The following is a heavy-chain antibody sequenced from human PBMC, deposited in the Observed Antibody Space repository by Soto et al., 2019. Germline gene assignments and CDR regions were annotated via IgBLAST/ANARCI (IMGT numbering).Heavy chain of an antibody. CDR2: ISGSGGST. Sequence: GGSLRLSCAASGFTFSSYAMSWVRQAPGKGLEWVSAISGSGGSTYYADSVKGRFTISRDNSKNTLYLQMNSLRAEDTAVYYCAKDRKYYDFWSGYHTNFYGMDVWGQGTTVTVSS. D-gene: IGHD3-3*01. J-gene: IGHJ6*02. CDR1: GFTFSSYA. V-gene: IGHV3-23*01. CDR3: AKDRKYYDFWSGYHTNFYGMDV.